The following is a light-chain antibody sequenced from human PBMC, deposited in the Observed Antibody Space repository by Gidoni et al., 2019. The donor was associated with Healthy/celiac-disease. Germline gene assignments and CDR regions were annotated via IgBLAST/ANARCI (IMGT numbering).Light chain of an antibody. CDR2: DVS. CDR1: SSDVGGYNY. CDR3: SSYTSSSTLGV. V-gene: IGLV2-14*01. Sequence: QSALTPPASVSGSPGRSITISCTGTSSDVGGYNYVSWYQQHPGKDPKLMIYDVSNRPSGVSNRFSGSKSGNTASLTISGLQAEDEADYYCSSYTSSSTLGVFGGGTKLTVL. J-gene: IGLJ3*02.